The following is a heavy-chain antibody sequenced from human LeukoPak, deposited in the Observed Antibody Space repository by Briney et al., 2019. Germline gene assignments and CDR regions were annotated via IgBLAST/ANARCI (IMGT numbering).Heavy chain of an antibody. CDR2: IIPILGIA. V-gene: IGHV1-69*04. J-gene: IGHJ5*02. Sequence: ASVKVSCKASGGTFSSYAISWVRQAPGQGLEWMGRIIPILGIANYAQKFQGRVTITADKSTSTAYMELSSLRSEDTAVYYCARDGGIAVAGTRGYWFDPWGQGTLVTVSS. CDR3: ARDGGIAVAGTRGYWFDP. CDR1: GGTFSSYA. D-gene: IGHD6-19*01.